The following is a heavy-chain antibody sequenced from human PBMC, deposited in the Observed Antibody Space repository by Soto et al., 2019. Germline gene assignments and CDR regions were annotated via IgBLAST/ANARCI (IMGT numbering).Heavy chain of an antibody. CDR1: GFTYSSYS. CDR2: ISSSSSYI. D-gene: IGHD6-6*01. V-gene: IGHV3-21*01. J-gene: IGHJ4*02. Sequence: GGSLRLSFAASGFTYSSYSMNWVRQAPGKGLEWVSSISSSSSYIYYADSVKGRFTISRDNAKNSLYLQMNSLRAEDTAVYYCARDLEYSSSYPSYWGQGTLVTVSS. CDR3: ARDLEYSSSYPSY.